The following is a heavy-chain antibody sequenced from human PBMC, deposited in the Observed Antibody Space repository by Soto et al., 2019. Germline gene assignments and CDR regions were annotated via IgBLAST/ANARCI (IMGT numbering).Heavy chain of an antibody. J-gene: IGHJ6*02. D-gene: IGHD5-12*01. V-gene: IGHV1-2*04. Sequence: GASVKVSCKASGYTFTGYYMHWVRQAPGQGLEWMGWINPNSGGTNYAQKFQGWVTMTRDTSISTAYMELSRLRSDDTAVYYCARSVFDGYDSSDYGMDVWGQGTTVTVSS. CDR1: GYTFTGYY. CDR3: ARSVFDGYDSSDYGMDV. CDR2: INPNSGGT.